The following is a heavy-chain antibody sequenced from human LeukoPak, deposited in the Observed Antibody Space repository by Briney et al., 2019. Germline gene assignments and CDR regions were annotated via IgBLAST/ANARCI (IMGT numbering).Heavy chain of an antibody. CDR2: IKEDGSER. V-gene: IGHV3-7*01. D-gene: IGHD2-8*01. Sequence: GGSLRLSCAASGFIFSGYWMNWVRQVPGKGLEWVANIKEDGSERYYADSVKGRFTISRDNAKNSLFLQMNSLRVEDTAIYYCARALNPGCRTWRVCDFDCWGPGSLVTVSS. CDR3: ARALNPGCRTWRVCDFDC. J-gene: IGHJ4*02. CDR1: GFIFSGYW.